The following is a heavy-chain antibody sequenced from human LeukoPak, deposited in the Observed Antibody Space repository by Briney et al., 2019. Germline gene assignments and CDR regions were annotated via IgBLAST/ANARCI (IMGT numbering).Heavy chain of an antibody. CDR3: AKKYYDFWSGFAK. V-gene: IGHV3-23*01. CDR2: ISGSGGST. Sequence: GGSLRLSCAASGFTFSSYAMSWVRQAPGKGLEWVSAISGSGGSTYYADPVKGRFTISRDNSKNTLYLQMNSLRAEDTAVYYCAKKYYDFWSGFAKWGQGTLVTVSS. CDR1: GFTFSSYA. J-gene: IGHJ4*02. D-gene: IGHD3-3*01.